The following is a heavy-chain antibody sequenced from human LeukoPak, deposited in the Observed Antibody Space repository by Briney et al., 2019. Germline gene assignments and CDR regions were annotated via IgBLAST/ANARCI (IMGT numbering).Heavy chain of an antibody. J-gene: IGHJ4*02. CDR1: GGSFSGYY. CDR3: ARDSYLPTYSSSSGRDY. D-gene: IGHD6-6*01. V-gene: IGHV4-34*01. CDR2: INHSGST. Sequence: SETLSLTCAVYGGSFSGYYWSWIRQPLGKGLEWIGEINHSGSTNYNPSLKSRVTISVDTSKNQFSLKLSSVTAADTAVYYCARDSYLPTYSSSSGRDYWGQGTLVTVSS.